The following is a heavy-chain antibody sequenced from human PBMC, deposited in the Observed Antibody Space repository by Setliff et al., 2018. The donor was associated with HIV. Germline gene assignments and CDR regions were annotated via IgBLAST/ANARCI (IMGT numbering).Heavy chain of an antibody. CDR3: ASSRPPDDSSGYLDH. CDR2: IKQDGSET. D-gene: IGHD3-22*01. CDR1: GFTFSSYW. V-gene: IGHV3-7*03. Sequence: PGGSLRLSCAASGFTFSSYWMSWVRQAPGKGLEWVANIKQDGSETYYVDSVKGRFTASRDNAKNSLYLEMNSLRAEDTAIYYCASSRPPDDSSGYLDHWGQGTLVTVSS. J-gene: IGHJ4*01.